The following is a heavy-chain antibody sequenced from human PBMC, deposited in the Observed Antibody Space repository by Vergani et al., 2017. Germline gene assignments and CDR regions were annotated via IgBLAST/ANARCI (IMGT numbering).Heavy chain of an antibody. CDR2: IDTSGAT. V-gene: IGHV4-61*02. CDR1: GGSFSTGSQS. D-gene: IGHD2-15*01. Sequence: QVQLQESGPGLVKPSQTLSLTCTVSGGSFSTGSQSWTWLRQSAGKGLEWIGRIDTSGATNYNPSLRSRAIMSVDASKKQFSLILNSVTVADTAVYYCARGLVGAVAIPPIDSWGQGLLVTVSS. CDR3: ARGLVGAVAIPPIDS. J-gene: IGHJ4*02.